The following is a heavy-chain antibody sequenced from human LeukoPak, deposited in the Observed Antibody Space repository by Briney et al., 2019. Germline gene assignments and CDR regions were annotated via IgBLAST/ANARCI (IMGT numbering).Heavy chain of an antibody. D-gene: IGHD4-17*01. CDR3: AKDLDHDYGDYVSLVDP. J-gene: IGHJ5*02. CDR2: ISYDGSNK. CDR1: GLTFSSYG. V-gene: IGHV3-30*18. Sequence: QPGGSLRLSCAASGLTFSSYGMHWVRQAAGKGLEWVAVISYDGSNKYYADSVKGRFTISRDNSKNTLYLQMNSLRAEDTAVYYCAKDLDHDYGDYVSLVDPWGQGTLVTVSS.